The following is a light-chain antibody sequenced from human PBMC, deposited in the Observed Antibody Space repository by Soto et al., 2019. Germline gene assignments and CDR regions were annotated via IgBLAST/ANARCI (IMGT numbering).Light chain of an antibody. J-gene: IGLJ2*01. Sequence: QSVLTQPPSVSGAPGQRVTLSCTGSSSNIGAGYDVHWYQQLPGTAPKLLIYGNSNRPSGVPDRFSVSKSGTSAALAITGRQAEDEADYYCQSYDSSLSVVFGGGTKLTVL. CDR2: GNS. CDR3: QSYDSSLSVV. CDR1: SSNIGAGYD. V-gene: IGLV1-40*01.